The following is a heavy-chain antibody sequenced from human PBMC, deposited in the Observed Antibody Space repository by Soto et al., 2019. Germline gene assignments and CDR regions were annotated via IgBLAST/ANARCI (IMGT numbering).Heavy chain of an antibody. CDR2: ISYDGSNK. Sequence: QVQLVESGGGVVQPGRSLRLSCAASGFTFSSYGMHWVRQAPGKGLEWVAVISYDGSNKYYADSVKGRFTISRDNSKNTLYLQMNSLRAEDTAVYYCAKDRILEWLAHNPPDYWGQGTLVTVSS. CDR1: GFTFSSYG. V-gene: IGHV3-30*18. CDR3: AKDRILEWLAHNPPDY. D-gene: IGHD3-3*01. J-gene: IGHJ4*02.